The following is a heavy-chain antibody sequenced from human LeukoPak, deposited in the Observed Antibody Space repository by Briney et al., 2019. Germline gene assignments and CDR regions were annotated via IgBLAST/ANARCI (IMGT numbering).Heavy chain of an antibody. Sequence: GGSLRLSCAASGFTFRAYTMNWVRQAPGEGLEWVSGIYGSGEGQTFYADSVRGRFTISRDDSRNLVFLHMDNLRVEDTALYYCAKDVKSDGVWDIDHWGQGTLVTVSS. CDR2: IYGSGEGQT. J-gene: IGHJ4*02. CDR3: AKDVKSDGVWDIDH. D-gene: IGHD3-16*01. V-gene: IGHV3-23*01. CDR1: GFTFRAYT.